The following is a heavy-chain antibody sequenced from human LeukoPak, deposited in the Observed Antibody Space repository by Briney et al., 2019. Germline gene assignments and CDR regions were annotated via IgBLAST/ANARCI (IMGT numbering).Heavy chain of an antibody. D-gene: IGHD3-10*02. CDR2: ISSSGSTI. J-gene: IGHJ6*04. CDR1: GFTFSSYE. Sequence: GGSLRLSCAASGFTFSSYEMNWVRQAPGKGLEWVSYISSSGSTIYYADSVKGRFTISRDNAKDSLYLQMNSLRAEDTAVYYWAELGITMIGGVWGKGTTVTISS. CDR3: AELGITMIGGV. V-gene: IGHV3-48*03.